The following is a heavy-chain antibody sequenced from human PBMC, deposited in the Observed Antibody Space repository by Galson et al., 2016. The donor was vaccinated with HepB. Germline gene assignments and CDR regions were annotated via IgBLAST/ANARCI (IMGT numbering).Heavy chain of an antibody. V-gene: IGHV3-7*03. Sequence: SLRLSCAASGFSFSAYWMSWVRQSPGKGLAWVANIKQDGSEKYYVDSVKGRFTISRDNARKSLYLQVNGLRADDTAVYYCARDRLTSVTRHWTGTTYSYYGMDVWGQGTTVTVSS. J-gene: IGHJ6*02. D-gene: IGHD1-14*01. CDR2: IKQDGSEK. CDR3: ARDRLTSVTRHWTGTTYSYYGMDV. CDR1: GFSFSAYW.